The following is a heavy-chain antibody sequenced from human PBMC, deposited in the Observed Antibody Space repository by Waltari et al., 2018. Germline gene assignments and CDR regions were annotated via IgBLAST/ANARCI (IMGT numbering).Heavy chain of an antibody. V-gene: IGHV1-69*12. Sequence: QVPLVQSGAEVRRPGSPVSVSCEPSGGSFGPDAITWVRQAPGQGLEWIAGIIPIFGKPNYAQKFQDRVKVAADELTRTAFMELSSLRPDDTAVYYCAKRIVGGPFDVWGQGTMVIVSS. CDR1: GGSFGPDA. CDR3: AKRIVGGPFDV. D-gene: IGHD1-26*01. CDR2: IIPIFGKP. J-gene: IGHJ3*01.